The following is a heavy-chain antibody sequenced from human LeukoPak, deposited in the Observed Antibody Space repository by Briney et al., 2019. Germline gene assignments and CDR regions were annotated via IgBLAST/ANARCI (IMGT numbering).Heavy chain of an antibody. CDR1: GFTFSSRE. D-gene: IGHD2-15*01. CDR3: ARRPGYCSGGSCSYLDY. CDR2: ISSSGSTI. Sequence: PGGSLRLSCAASGFTFSSREMNWVRQAPGKGLQWVSYISSSGSTIYYADSVKGRFTISRDNAKNTLYLQMNSLRAEDTAVYYCARRPGYCSGGSCSYLDYWGQGTLVTVSS. J-gene: IGHJ4*02. V-gene: IGHV3-48*03.